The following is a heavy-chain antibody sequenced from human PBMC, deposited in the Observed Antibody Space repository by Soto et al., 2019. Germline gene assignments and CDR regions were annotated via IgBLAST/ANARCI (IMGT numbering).Heavy chain of an antibody. CDR3: AKDAYGGNSIGPGNY. CDR1: GFTLSSYG. CDR2: ISYDGSNK. Sequence: QVQLVESGGGVVQPGRSLRLSCAASGFTLSSYGMHWVRQAPGKGLEWVAVISYDGSNKYYADSVKGRFTISRDNSKNTLYLQMNSLRAEDTAVYYCAKDAYGGNSIGPGNYWGQGTLVTVSS. D-gene: IGHD4-17*01. V-gene: IGHV3-30*18. J-gene: IGHJ4*02.